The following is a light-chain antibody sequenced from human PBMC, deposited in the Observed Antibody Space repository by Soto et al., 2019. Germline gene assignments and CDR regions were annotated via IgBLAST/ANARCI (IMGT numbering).Light chain of an antibody. CDR3: SSYTASTPFYV. V-gene: IGLV2-14*03. J-gene: IGLJ1*01. CDR1: RTDVDGHDY. CDR2: DVH. Sequence: QSVLTQPASVSGSPLQSITISCTGARTDVDGHDYVSWYQQHPGQAPKLIIFDVHNRPSGVSSRFSGSKSGDTASLTISGLRAEDDGDYYCSSYTASTPFYVFGTGTKVTVL.